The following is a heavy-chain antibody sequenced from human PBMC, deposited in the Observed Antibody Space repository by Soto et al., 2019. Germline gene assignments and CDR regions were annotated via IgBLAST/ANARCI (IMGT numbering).Heavy chain of an antibody. CDR2: IYPGDSDT. Sequence: PGESLKISCKGSGYSFTSYWIGWVRQMPGKGLEWMGIIYPGDSDTRYSPSFQGQVTISADKSISTAYLQWSSLKASDTAMYYCARTIEVAGTVHYYFDSWAQGALVSVSS. D-gene: IGHD6-19*01. J-gene: IGHJ4*02. V-gene: IGHV5-51*01. CDR3: ARTIEVAGTVHYYFDS. CDR1: GYSFTSYW.